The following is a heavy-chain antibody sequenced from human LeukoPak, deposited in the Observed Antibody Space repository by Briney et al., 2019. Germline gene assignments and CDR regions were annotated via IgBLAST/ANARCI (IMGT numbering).Heavy chain of an antibody. CDR1: GCTFSSYA. J-gene: IGHJ4*02. CDR3: AKDMGEDGSYYLDY. CDR2: ISGSGART. V-gene: IGHV3-23*01. Sequence: GGSLRLSCAASGCTFSSYAMSWVRQAPGKGLEWVSAISGSGARTYYAGSVKGRFTISRDTSKNTLCLQMNSLRAEDTAVYYCAKDMGEDGSYYLDYWGQGTLVTVSS. D-gene: IGHD1-26*01.